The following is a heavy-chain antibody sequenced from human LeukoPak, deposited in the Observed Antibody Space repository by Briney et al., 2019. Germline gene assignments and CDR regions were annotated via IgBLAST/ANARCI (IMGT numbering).Heavy chain of an antibody. J-gene: IGHJ4*02. V-gene: IGHV3-7*01. CDR1: GFTFSNHW. CDR3: ARDGN. Sequence: GGSLRLSCSAPGFTFSNHWMSWVSQAPGKGLEWVANINQDATKKDYVDSVKGRFTISRDNAKSSLYLQMNSLRAEDTAVYYCARDGNWGQGTLVTVSS. CDR2: INQDATKK.